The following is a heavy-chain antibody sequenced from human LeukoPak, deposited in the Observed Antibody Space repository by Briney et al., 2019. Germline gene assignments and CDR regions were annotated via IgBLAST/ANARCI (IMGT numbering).Heavy chain of an antibody. CDR2: ISSSSSYI. J-gene: IGHJ3*02. CDR3: ARDHPDIVVVPAATHAFDI. Sequence: GGSLRLSCAASGFTFSSYSMNWVRQAPGKGLEWVLSISSSSSYIYYADSVKGRFTISRDNAKNSLYLQMNSLRAEDTAVYYCARDHPDIVVVPAATHAFDIWGQGTMVTVSS. CDR1: GFTFSSYS. D-gene: IGHD2-2*01. V-gene: IGHV3-21*01.